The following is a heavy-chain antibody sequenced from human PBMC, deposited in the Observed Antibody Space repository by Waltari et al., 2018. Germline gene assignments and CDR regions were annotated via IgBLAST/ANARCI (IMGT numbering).Heavy chain of an antibody. CDR1: GFTFSSYE. Sequence: EVQLVESGGGLVQTGGSLRLSCAASGFTFSSYEMNWVRQAPGKGPEWFSYISASATIIHYADSVKGRFTISRDNANNSLYLQMNNLRAEDTALYYCARDNFGVVNQNFDHWGQGTLVTVSS. CDR3: ARDNFGVVNQNFDH. J-gene: IGHJ5*02. V-gene: IGHV3-48*03. CDR2: ISASATII. D-gene: IGHD3-3*01.